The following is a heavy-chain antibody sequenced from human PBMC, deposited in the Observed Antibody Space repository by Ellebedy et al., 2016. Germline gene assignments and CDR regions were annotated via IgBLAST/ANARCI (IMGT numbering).Heavy chain of an antibody. D-gene: IGHD4-17*01. CDR1: GFSLSTSAVV. J-gene: IGHJ4*02. CDR3: AHRTTVTAVDY. Sequence: SGPTLVKPTQTLTLTCTFSGFSLSTSAVVVGWIRQPPGKALEWLAFIYGNDDKRYIPSLRSRLTITKDNSKNQVVLTMTDMDPVDTATYYCAHRTTVTAVDYWGQGTLVTVSS. V-gene: IGHV2-5*01. CDR2: IYGNDDK.